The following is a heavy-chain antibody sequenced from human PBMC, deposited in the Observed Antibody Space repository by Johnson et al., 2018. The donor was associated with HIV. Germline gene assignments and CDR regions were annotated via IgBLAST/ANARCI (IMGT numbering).Heavy chain of an antibody. Sequence: VKLVESGGGLVQPGGSLRLSCAASGFTVSSNYMYWVRQAPGKGLEWVSVIYSGGTTYYADSVKGRFIISRDISRNTVFLKMNSLRAEDTAVYYWARDPRGRYAEVKPDARFDIWGQGTMVTVSS. V-gene: IGHV3-66*01. J-gene: IGHJ3*02. CDR1: GFTVSSNY. D-gene: IGHD3-16*01. CDR2: IYSGGTT. CDR3: ARDPRGRYAEVKPDARFDI.